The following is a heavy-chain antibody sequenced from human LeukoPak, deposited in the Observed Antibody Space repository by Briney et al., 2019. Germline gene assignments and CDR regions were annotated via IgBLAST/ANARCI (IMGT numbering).Heavy chain of an antibody. D-gene: IGHD4-17*01. Sequence: KTSETLSLTCTVSGDSIRSFFWSWIRQPPVKGLEWIGFFYYTGSTNYNRSLKSRVAISVDTSTNLLFLDLSTVPAADTAVYYCARLPSAGHGYFEDWGQGALVTVSS. CDR3: ARLPSAGHGYFED. CDR2: FYYTGST. CDR1: GDSIRSFF. J-gene: IGHJ4*02. V-gene: IGHV4-59*01.